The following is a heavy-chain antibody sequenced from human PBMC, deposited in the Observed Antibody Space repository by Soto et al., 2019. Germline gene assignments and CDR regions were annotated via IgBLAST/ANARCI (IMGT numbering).Heavy chain of an antibody. Sequence: PSETLSLTCTVSGGSISSYYWSWIRQPPGKGLEWIGYIYYSGSTNYNPSLKSRVTISVDTSKNQFSLKLSSVTAADTAVYYCARDLGGSGSYYGGGMDVWGQGTTVTVSS. CDR1: GGSISSYY. V-gene: IGHV4-59*01. CDR3: ARDLGGSGSYYGGGMDV. CDR2: IYYSGST. D-gene: IGHD3-10*01. J-gene: IGHJ6*02.